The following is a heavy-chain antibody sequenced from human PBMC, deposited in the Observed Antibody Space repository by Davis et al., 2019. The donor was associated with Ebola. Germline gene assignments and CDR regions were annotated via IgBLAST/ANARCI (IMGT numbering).Heavy chain of an antibody. V-gene: IGHV3-21*01. CDR1: GFTFSSYS. J-gene: IGHJ6*02. CDR3: ARGAGGMDV. CDR2: ISSSSSYI. D-gene: IGHD1-14*01. Sequence: GESLKISCAASGFTFSSYSMNWVRQAPGKGLEWVSSISSSSSYIYYADSVKGRFTISRDNAKNSLYLQMNSLRDEDTAVYYCARGAGGMDVWGQGTTVTVSS.